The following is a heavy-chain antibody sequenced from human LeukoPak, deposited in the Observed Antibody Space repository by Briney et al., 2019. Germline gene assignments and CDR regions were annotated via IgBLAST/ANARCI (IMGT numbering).Heavy chain of an antibody. CDR1: GYSYSSHW. D-gene: IGHD6-13*01. J-gene: IGHJ4*02. Sequence: GESLKSSCKDSGYSYSSHWFAWVRQMPGKGLEWMGNIYPGDSESRYSPSFQGQVTISADKSISTAYLQWSSLKASDTAMYYCARRYSSSWFFDSWGQGTLVTVSS. CDR3: ARRYSSSWFFDS. V-gene: IGHV5-51*01. CDR2: IYPGDSES.